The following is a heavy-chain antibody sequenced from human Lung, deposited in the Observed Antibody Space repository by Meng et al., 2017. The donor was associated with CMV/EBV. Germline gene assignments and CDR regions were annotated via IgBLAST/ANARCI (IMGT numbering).Heavy chain of an antibody. D-gene: IGHD5-24*01. Sequence: ETLSLTCGASGFTFGTYWMHWVRQAPGKGLVWVSRINSEGNIITYADSVKGRFTISRDNAKNTLYLQMLSLRVEDTAIYYCVRGMGTDWGQGDLVTVSS. CDR3: VRGMGTD. V-gene: IGHV3-74*03. J-gene: IGHJ4*02. CDR2: INSEGNII. CDR1: GFTFGTYW.